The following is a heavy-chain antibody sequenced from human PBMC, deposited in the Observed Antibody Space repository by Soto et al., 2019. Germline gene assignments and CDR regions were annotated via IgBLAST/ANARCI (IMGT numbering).Heavy chain of an antibody. CDR3: ARHHVRGRTIAGAAEF. V-gene: IGHV4-34*01. J-gene: IGHJ4*02. D-gene: IGHD1-26*01. CDR1: GKSLSGYY. CDR2: INHSGNT. Sequence: QVQLQQWGAGLLKPSETLSLTCAVYGKSLSGYYWSWICQPPGKALEWIGEINHSGNTNYNPSLKSRVTISVDTSKNQLFLNLSSVTAADTAMYYCARHHVRGRTIAGAAEFWGQGTLVTVSS.